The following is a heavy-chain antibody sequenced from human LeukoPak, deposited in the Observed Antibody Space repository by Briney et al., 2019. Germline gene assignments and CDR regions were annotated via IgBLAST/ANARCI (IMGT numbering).Heavy chain of an antibody. Sequence: GGSLRLSCAASGFTFSSYAMSWVRQAPGKGLEWVSAISGSGGSTYYADSVKGRFTISRDNSKNTLYLQMNSLRAEDTAVYYCAKVSDYDILTGYYGMDVWGQGTTVTVSS. CDR3: AKVSDYDILTGYYGMDV. J-gene: IGHJ6*02. V-gene: IGHV3-23*01. CDR2: ISGSGGST. D-gene: IGHD3-9*01. CDR1: GFTFSSYA.